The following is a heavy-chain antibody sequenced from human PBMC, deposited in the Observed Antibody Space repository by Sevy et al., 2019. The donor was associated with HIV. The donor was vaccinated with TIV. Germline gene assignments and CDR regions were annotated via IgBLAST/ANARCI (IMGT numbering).Heavy chain of an antibody. V-gene: IGHV3-23*01. J-gene: IGHJ6*02. D-gene: IGHD6-13*01. Sequence: GGSLRLSCAASGFTFSSYAMSWVRQAPGKGLEWVSGLSGNGGSTNYADSVKGRFTISRDNSKNTLYLQMNSLRVEDTAVYYCAKGDSTFYGMDVWGQGTTVTVSS. CDR2: LSGNGGST. CDR3: AKGDSTFYGMDV. CDR1: GFTFSSYA.